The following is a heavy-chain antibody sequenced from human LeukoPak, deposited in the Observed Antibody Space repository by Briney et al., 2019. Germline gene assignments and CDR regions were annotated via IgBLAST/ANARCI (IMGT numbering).Heavy chain of an antibody. V-gene: IGHV3-23*01. CDR3: ARVAGWHWFDP. Sequence: GALRLSCAASGFTFSSYDMTWVRQAPGRGLEWVSSIRPSGDNTYYGDSVKGRFTISRDNSKNAVYLQMNNMRVDDTAVYYCARVAGWHWFDPWGQGTLVTVSS. CDR1: GFTFSSYD. CDR2: IRPSGDNT. D-gene: IGHD6-19*01. J-gene: IGHJ5*02.